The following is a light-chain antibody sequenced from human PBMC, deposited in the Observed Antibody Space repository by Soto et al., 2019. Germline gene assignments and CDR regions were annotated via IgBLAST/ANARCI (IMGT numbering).Light chain of an antibody. CDR2: MAS. J-gene: IGKJ1*01. CDR1: QSISTW. V-gene: IGKV1-5*03. CDR3: QQYNWYWT. Sequence: IQMTQSPSTLSASVGDRVTITCRASQSISTWLAWYQQKPGKAPNLLIYMASTLESGVPSRFSGGGSGTEFTLTISSLQPDDFATYYCQQYNWYWTFGQGTKVDIK.